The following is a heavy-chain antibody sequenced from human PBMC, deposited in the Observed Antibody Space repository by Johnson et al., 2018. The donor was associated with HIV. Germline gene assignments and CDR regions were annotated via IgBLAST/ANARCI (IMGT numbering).Heavy chain of an antibody. Sequence: QVQLVESGGGVVQPGRSLRLSCAASGFTVSSTYMSWVRQAPGKGLEWVAFIRYDGSNKYYADSVKGRYTISRDNSKNTLYLQMNSLRAEDTAVYYCAKDLRTVKAFDIWGQGTMVTVSS. J-gene: IGHJ3*02. CDR2: IRYDGSNK. D-gene: IGHD4-17*01. CDR3: AKDLRTVKAFDI. V-gene: IGHV3-30*02. CDR1: GFTVSSTY.